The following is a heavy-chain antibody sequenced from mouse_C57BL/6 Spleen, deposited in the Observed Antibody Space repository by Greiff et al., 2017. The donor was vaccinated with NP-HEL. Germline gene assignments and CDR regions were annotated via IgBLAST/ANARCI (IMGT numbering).Heavy chain of an antibody. J-gene: IGHJ2*01. V-gene: IGHV1-50*01. CDR3: ARLNTTVVPYFDY. CDR1: GYTFTSYW. Sequence: QVQLQQSGAELVKPGASVKLSCKASGYTFTSYWMQWVKQRPGQGLEWIGEIDPSDSYTNYNQKFKGKATLTVDTSSSTAYMQLSSLTSEDSAVYYCARLNTTVVPYFDYWGQGTTLTVSS. D-gene: IGHD1-1*01. CDR2: IDPSDSYT.